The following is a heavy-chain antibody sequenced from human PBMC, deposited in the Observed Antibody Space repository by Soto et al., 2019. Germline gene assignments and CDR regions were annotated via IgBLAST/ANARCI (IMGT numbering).Heavy chain of an antibody. Sequence: GVLRLSCAASGFTFSSYAMSWVRQAPGKGLEWVSAISGSGGSTYYADSVKGRFTISRDNSKNTLYLQMNSLRAEDTAVYYCAKDLTSDSSGYWPSGMEVWGQGTTVTV. CDR3: AKDLTSDSSGYWPSGMEV. J-gene: IGHJ6*02. CDR1: GFTFSSYA. D-gene: IGHD3-22*01. CDR2: ISGSGGST. V-gene: IGHV3-23*01.